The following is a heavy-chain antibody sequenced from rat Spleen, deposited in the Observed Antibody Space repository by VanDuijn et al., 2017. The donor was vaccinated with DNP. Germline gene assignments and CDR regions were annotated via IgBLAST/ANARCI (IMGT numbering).Heavy chain of an antibody. CDR2: INMGSGGT. Sequence: QVQLQQSGAELAKPGSSVMISCRASGYTFTTYYIGWIKQTTRQGLEFIGYINMGSGGTNYNEKFKGKATLTVDTSSNTAFMQLSSLTPDDSAVYYCARPYGYNNGGFAYWGQGTLVTVSS. CDR3: ARPYGYNNGGFAY. V-gene: IGHV1-43*01. D-gene: IGHD1-4*01. J-gene: IGHJ3*01. CDR1: GYTFTTYY.